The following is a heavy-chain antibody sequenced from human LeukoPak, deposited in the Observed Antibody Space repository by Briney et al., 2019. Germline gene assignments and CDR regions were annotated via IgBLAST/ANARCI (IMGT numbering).Heavy chain of an antibody. D-gene: IGHD1-26*01. V-gene: IGHV3-7*01. Sequence: GGSLRLSCAASGFTFSSYWMSWVRQAPGKGLEWVANIRQDGGDTYSVDSVKGQFTISRDNARNSLYLQMNSLRAEDTAVYYCARDRLIVGATMYFDLWGRGTLVTVSS. CDR2: IRQDGGDT. CDR3: ARDRLIVGATMYFDL. J-gene: IGHJ2*01. CDR1: GFTFSSYW.